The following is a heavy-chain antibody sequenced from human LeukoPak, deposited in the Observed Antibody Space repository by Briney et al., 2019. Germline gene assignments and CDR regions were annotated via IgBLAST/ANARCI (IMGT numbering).Heavy chain of an antibody. CDR3: AKDRPRTYYYDSSGDWFDP. CDR1: GFTFSSYA. Sequence: PGGSLRLSCAASGFTFSSYAMSWVRQAPGEGLEWVSAISGSGGSTYYADSVKGRFTISRDNPKNTLYLQMNSLRAEDTAVYYCAKDRPRTYYYDSSGDWFDPWGQGTLVTVSS. CDR2: ISGSGGST. V-gene: IGHV3-23*01. J-gene: IGHJ5*02. D-gene: IGHD3-22*01.